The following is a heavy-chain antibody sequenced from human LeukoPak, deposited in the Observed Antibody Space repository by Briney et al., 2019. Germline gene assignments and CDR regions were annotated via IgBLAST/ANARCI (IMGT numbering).Heavy chain of an antibody. V-gene: IGHV3-23*01. CDR2: ISGSGGST. CDR3: ARDSMAKFDY. CDR1: GFTFSSYA. D-gene: IGHD2/OR15-2a*01. Sequence: GGSLRLSCAASGFTFSSYAMSWVRQTPRTGLEWVSAISGSGGSTYYADSVKGRFTISRDNSKNTLYLQMNSLRAEDTAVYYCARDSMAKFDYWGQGTLVTVSS. J-gene: IGHJ4*02.